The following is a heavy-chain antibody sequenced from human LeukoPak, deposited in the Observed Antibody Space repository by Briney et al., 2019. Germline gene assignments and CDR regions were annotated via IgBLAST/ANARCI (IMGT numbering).Heavy chain of an antibody. V-gene: IGHV4-59*12. J-gene: IGHJ3*02. CDR1: GGSISSYY. CDR3: ARARNTYAFDI. CDR2: IYYSGST. D-gene: IGHD1-14*01. Sequence: PSETLSLTCTVSGGSISSYYWSWIRQPPGKGLEWIGYIYYSGSTNYNPSLKSRVTISVDTSKNQFSLKLSSVTAADTAVYYCARARNTYAFDIWGQGTMVTVSS.